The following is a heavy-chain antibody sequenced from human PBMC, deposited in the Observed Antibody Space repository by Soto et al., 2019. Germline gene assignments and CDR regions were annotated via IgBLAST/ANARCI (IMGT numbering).Heavy chain of an antibody. CDR1: GGSISSDDYY. CDR2: INHSGST. Sequence: SETLSLTCTVSGGSISSDDYYCIWIRQPPGKGLEWIGDINHSGSTNYNPSLKSRVTISVDTSKNQFSLKLSSVTAADTAVYYCARVVTTVTTGMDVWGKGTTVTVSS. J-gene: IGHJ6*03. D-gene: IGHD4-4*01. V-gene: IGHV4-30-4*01. CDR3: ARVVTTVTTGMDV.